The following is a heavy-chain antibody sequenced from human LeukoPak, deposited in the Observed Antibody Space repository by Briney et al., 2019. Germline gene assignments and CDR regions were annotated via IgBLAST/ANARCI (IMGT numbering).Heavy chain of an antibody. J-gene: IGHJ3*02. CDR1: GFRFSGYW. CDR2: IKEDGSEK. V-gene: IGHV3-7*01. Sequence: QSGGSLRLSCIVSGFRFSGYWMTWVRQAPGKGLEWVANIKEDGSEKDYVDSVKGRFTISRDNAKNSLYLQMNSLRAEDTAVYYCARDIIGVGAGNDAFDIWGQGTMVTVSS. CDR3: ARDIIGVGAGNDAFDI. D-gene: IGHD2-15*01.